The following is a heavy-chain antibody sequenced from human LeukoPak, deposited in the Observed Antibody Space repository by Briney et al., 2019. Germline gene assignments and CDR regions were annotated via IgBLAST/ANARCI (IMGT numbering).Heavy chain of an antibody. CDR3: ARSTDIVATTHYDY. CDR1: GGSFSGYY. V-gene: IGHV4-34*01. D-gene: IGHD5-12*01. Sequence: PSETLSLTCAVYGGSFSGYYWSWIRQPPGKGLEWIGEINHSGSTNYNPSHKSRVTISVDTSKNQFSLKLSSVTAADTAVYYCARSTDIVATTHYDYWGQGTLVTVSS. J-gene: IGHJ4*02. CDR2: INHSGST.